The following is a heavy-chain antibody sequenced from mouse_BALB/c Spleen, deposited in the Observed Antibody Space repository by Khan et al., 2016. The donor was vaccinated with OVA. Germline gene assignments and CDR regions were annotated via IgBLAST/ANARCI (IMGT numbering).Heavy chain of an antibody. CDR1: GYSITSGYF. D-gene: IGHD3-1*01. CDR2: IRYDGDS. V-gene: IGHV3-6*02. Sequence: EVQLQESGPGLVKPSQSLSLTCSVTGYSITSGYFWNWIRQFPGNNLEWLGYIRYDGDSNYNPSLKNRISITRDTSKNQFFLTLNSLPPADTATFYGARGGSSGPAWFAYWGQGTLVTVSA. J-gene: IGHJ3*01. CDR3: ARGGSSGPAWFAY.